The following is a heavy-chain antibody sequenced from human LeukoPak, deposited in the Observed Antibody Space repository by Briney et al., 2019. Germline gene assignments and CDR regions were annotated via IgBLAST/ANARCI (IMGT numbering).Heavy chain of an antibody. D-gene: IGHD2-2*01. J-gene: IGHJ6*02. CDR3: ARARCSSTSCYEDYYYGMDV. CDR2: ISAYNGNT. Sequence: GASVKVSCKASGYTFTSCGISWVRQAPGQGLEWMGWISAYNGNTNYAQKLQGRVTMTTDTSTSTAYMELRSLRSDDTAVYYCARARCSSTSCYEDYYYGMDVWGQGTTVTVSS. V-gene: IGHV1-18*01. CDR1: GYTFTSCG.